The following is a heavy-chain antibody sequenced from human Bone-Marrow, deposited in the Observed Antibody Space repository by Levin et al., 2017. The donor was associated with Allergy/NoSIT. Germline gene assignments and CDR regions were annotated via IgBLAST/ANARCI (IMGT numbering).Heavy chain of an antibody. V-gene: IGHV4-59*01. CDR3: AGSCSSTSCDGSDP. Sequence: SETLSLTCTVSGGSISNYYWHWIRQSPGKGLEWIGYIYYSGNTDYNPSLKSRVTISLDTSKNQFSLKLTSVTAADTAVYYCAGSCSSTSCDGSDPWGQGTLVTVSS. CDR1: GGSISNYY. J-gene: IGHJ5*02. CDR2: IYYSGNT. D-gene: IGHD2-2*01.